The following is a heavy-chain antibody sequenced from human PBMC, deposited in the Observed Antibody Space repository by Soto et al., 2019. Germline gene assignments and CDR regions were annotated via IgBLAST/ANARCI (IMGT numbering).Heavy chain of an antibody. CDR1: GYTFTGYY. Sequence: ASVKVSCKASGYTFTGYYMHWVRQAPGQGLEWMGWINPNSGGTNYAQKFQGRVTMTRDTSISTAYMELSRLRSDDTAVYYCARDLGPSAYYDFWSGSQGPMDVWGQGTTVTVSS. D-gene: IGHD3-3*01. V-gene: IGHV1-2*02. CDR2: INPNSGGT. CDR3: ARDLGPSAYYDFWSGSQGPMDV. J-gene: IGHJ6*02.